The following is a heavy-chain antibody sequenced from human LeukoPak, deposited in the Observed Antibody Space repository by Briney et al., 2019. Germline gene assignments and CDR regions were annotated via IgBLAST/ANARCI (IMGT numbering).Heavy chain of an antibody. CDR3: ANSAPRWGAVAGTRFDY. J-gene: IGHJ4*02. Sequence: GGSLRLSCAASGFSVTVNYMSWVRQAPGKGLEWVSAISGSGGSTYYADSVKGRFTISRDNSKNTLYLQMNSLRAEDTAVYYCANSAPRWGAVAGTRFDYWGQGTLVTVSS. CDR1: GFSVTVNY. D-gene: IGHD6-19*01. V-gene: IGHV3-23*01. CDR2: ISGSGGST.